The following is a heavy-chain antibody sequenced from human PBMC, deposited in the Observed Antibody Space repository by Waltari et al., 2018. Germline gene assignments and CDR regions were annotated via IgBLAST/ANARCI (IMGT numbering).Heavy chain of an antibody. CDR1: GGTFSSYP. V-gene: IGHV1-69*04. J-gene: IGHJ3*02. CDR2: VIPIRCIA. CDR3: ARDYTHNFDI. D-gene: IGHD3-16*01. Sequence: QVQLVQSGAEVKKPGSSVKVSCKASGGTFSSYPISWVRQAPGQGLEWMGRVIPIRCIANYAQKFQGRVTITADKSTSTAYMELSSLRSEDTAVYYCARDYTHNFDIWGQGTMVTVSS.